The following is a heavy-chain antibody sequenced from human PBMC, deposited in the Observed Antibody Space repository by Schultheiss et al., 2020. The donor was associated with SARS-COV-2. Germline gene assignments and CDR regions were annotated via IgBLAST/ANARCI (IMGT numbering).Heavy chain of an antibody. D-gene: IGHD3-9*01. Sequence: SETLSLTCAVYGGSFSGYYWSWIRQPPGKGLEWIGEINHSGSTNYNPSLKSRVTISVDTSKNQFSLKLSSVTAADTAVYYCARGGGLRYFDWYYYYGMDVWGQRTTVTVSS. CDR2: INHSGST. CDR3: ARGGGLRYFDWYYYYGMDV. V-gene: IGHV4-34*01. J-gene: IGHJ6*02. CDR1: GGSFSGYY.